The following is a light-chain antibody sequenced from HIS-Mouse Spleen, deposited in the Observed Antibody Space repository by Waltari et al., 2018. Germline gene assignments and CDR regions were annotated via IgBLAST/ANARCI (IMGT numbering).Light chain of an antibody. CDR1: SIHVGSYTL. CDR3: CSYAGSSTWV. Sequence: QSALTQPASVSGSPGQSITISCTGTSIHVGSYTLVSWYQQHPGKAPKLMIYEGSKRPSGVSNRFSGSKSGNTASLTISGLQAEDEADYYCCSYAGSSTWVFGGGTKLTVL. CDR2: EGS. J-gene: IGLJ3*02. V-gene: IGLV2-23*01.